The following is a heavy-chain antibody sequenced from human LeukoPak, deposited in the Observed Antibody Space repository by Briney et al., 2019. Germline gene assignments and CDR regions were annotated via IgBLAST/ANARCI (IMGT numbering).Heavy chain of an antibody. V-gene: IGHV1-2*02. Sequence: ASVKVSCKASGYIFTGYHMNWVRQAAGQGREWMGWINPNSGGTNYAQKFQGRVTMTRDTSISTAYMELSRLRSDDTAVYYCATTGTSGPNWFDPWGQGTLVTVSS. CDR3: ATTGTSGPNWFDP. CDR2: INPNSGGT. D-gene: IGHD1-1*01. CDR1: GYIFTGYH. J-gene: IGHJ5*02.